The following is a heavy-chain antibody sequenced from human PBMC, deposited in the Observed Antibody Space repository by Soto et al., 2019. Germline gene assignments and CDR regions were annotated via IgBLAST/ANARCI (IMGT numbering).Heavy chain of an antibody. Sequence: EASVKVSCKASGGTFSSYAISWVRQAPGQGLEWMGGIIPIFGTANYAQKFQGRVTITADESTSTAYMELSSLRSEDTAVYYCARDLTDSSSWSGAFDIWGQGTMVTVSS. V-gene: IGHV1-69*13. CDR3: ARDLTDSSSWSGAFDI. CDR2: IIPIFGTA. CDR1: GGTFSSYA. J-gene: IGHJ3*02. D-gene: IGHD6-13*01.